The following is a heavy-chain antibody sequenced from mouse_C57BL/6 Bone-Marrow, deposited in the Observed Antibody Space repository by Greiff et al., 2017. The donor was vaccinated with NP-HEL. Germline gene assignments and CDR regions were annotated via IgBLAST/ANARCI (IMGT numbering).Heavy chain of an antibody. CDR1: GYTFTDHT. Sequence: QVQLQQSDAELVKPGASVKISCKVSGYTFTDHTIHWMNQRPEQGLEWIGYIYPRDGSTKYNEKFKGKATLTADKSSSTAYMQLNSLTSEDSTVYFCARMGDYGEGYFDVWGTGTTVTVSS. D-gene: IGHD2-4*01. CDR3: ARMGDYGEGYFDV. J-gene: IGHJ1*03. CDR2: IYPRDGST. V-gene: IGHV1-78*01.